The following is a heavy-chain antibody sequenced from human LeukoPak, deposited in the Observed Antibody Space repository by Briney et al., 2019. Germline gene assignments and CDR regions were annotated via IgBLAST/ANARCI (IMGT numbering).Heavy chain of an antibody. J-gene: IGHJ4*02. CDR2: IYYIGTT. CDR3: ARAYGPSSPLY. CDR1: AGSVSSGNYY. D-gene: IGHD4-17*01. Sequence: SETLSLTCTVSAGSVSSGNYYWHWIRRPPGEGLEWIGFIYYIGTTNYNPSLKSRVTISVDTSKNHFSLKLTSVTAADTAVYYCARAYGPSSPLYWGQGTLVTVSS. V-gene: IGHV4-61*03.